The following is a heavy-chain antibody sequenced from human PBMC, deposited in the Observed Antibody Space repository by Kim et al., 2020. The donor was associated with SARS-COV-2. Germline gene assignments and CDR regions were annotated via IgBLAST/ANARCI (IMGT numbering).Heavy chain of an antibody. Sequence: SVKGRFDLSRDNSKNTLYLQMNSLRAEDTAVYYCARDGYSSGWTDSQFDYWGQGTLVTVSS. V-gene: IGHV3-30*09. CDR3: ARDGYSSGWTDSQFDY. J-gene: IGHJ4*02. D-gene: IGHD6-19*01.